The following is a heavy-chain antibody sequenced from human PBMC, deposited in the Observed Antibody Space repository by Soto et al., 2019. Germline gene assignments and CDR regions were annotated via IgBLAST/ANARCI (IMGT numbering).Heavy chain of an antibody. D-gene: IGHD6-6*01. Sequence: SETLSLTCTVSGGSINDFYWSWIRQPPGKGLEWIGYIYYSGSTDYNPSLKGRVTISVDTSKNQFSLKLRSVTAADTAVYYCARVGGVAARTFDYWGQGTLVTAPQ. CDR1: GGSINDFY. CDR3: ARVGGVAARTFDY. J-gene: IGHJ4*02. CDR2: IYYSGST. V-gene: IGHV4-59*01.